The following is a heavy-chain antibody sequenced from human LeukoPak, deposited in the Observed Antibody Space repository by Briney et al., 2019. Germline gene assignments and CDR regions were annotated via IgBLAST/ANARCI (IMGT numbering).Heavy chain of an antibody. CDR3: ARVPGDYGLDY. CDR2: IYYSGST. J-gene: IGHJ4*02. CDR1: GGSISSYY. D-gene: IGHD4-17*01. Sequence: PETLSLTCTVSGGSISSYYWSWIRQPPGKGLEWIGYIYYSGSTNYNPSLKSRVTISVDTSKNQFSLKLSSVTAADTAVYYCARVPGDYGLDYWGQGTLVTVSS. V-gene: IGHV4-59*01.